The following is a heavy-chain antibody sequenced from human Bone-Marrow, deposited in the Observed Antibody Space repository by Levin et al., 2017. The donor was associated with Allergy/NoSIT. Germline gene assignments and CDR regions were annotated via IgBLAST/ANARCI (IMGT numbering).Heavy chain of an antibody. Sequence: GESLKISCAASGFTFSSSAMSWVRQAPGKGLEWVSSITAGDASTHYTDSVKGRLTVSRDNSKNTLYLQMNSLRAEDTALYYCAKVRMGLDAFEIWGQGTMVTVSS. D-gene: IGHD3/OR15-3a*01. J-gene: IGHJ3*02. V-gene: IGHV3-23*01. CDR2: ITAGDAST. CDR1: GFTFSSSA. CDR3: AKVRMGLDAFEI.